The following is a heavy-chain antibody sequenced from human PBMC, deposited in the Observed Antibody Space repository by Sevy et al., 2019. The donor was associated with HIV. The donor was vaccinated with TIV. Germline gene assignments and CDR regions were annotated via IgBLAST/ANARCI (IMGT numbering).Heavy chain of an antibody. J-gene: IGHJ4*02. V-gene: IGHV1-18*01. Sequence: ASVKVSCKASGYTFTSFGISWVRQAPGQGLEWMGWINAYNGNTNYAQKLQGRVTMTTDTSTRTAYMELRSLRSDDTAVYYCARDPPDGFDFWSGYGGDTTLFTSTSYYWGQGTLVTVSS. CDR1: GYTFTSFG. D-gene: IGHD3-3*01. CDR2: INAYNGNT. CDR3: ARDPPDGFDFWSGYGGDTTLFTSTSYY.